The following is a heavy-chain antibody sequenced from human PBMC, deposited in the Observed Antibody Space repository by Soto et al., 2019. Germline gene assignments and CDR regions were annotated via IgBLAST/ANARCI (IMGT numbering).Heavy chain of an antibody. D-gene: IGHD3-22*01. Sequence: EVQLVESGGGLVKPGGSLRLSCAASGFTFSSYSMNWVRQAPGKGLEWVSSISSSSSYIYYADSVKGRFTISRDNAKNSLYLQMNSLRAEDTAVYYCARGIHYYVGSGYHGYWGQGTLVTVSS. CDR3: ARGIHYYVGSGYHGY. CDR1: GFTFSSYS. J-gene: IGHJ4*02. CDR2: ISSSSSYI. V-gene: IGHV3-21*01.